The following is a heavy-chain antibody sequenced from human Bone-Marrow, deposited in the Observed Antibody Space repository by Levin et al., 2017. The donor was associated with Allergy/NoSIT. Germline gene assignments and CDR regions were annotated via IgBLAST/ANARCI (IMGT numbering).Heavy chain of an antibody. CDR2: ISGNSGYT. D-gene: IGHD2-8*01. J-gene: IGHJ4*02. CDR3: AKDHVGLISSYFDY. V-gene: IGHV3-23*01. Sequence: ETLSLTCAASGFAFNNFAMSWVRQAPGKGLEWASVISGNSGYTYYADSVKGRFTISRDNSKNTLYLQMNSLRAEDTAVYYCAKDHVGLISSYFDYWGQGTLVTVSS. CDR1: GFAFNNFA.